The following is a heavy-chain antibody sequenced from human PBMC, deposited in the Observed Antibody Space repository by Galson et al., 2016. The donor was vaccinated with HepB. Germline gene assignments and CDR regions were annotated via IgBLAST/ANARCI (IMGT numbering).Heavy chain of an antibody. Sequence: ETLSLTCTVSGGSVISGTDYWSWIRQPPGKGLELIGYIYYSGSTIYNPSLKSRVAISVDTSKNQFSLKLSSVTTADTAVYYCARAPAPRSSWYVDHWGQGTLVTVSS. V-gene: IGHV4-61*01. D-gene: IGHD6-13*01. CDR3: ARAPAPRSSWYVDH. CDR1: GGSVISGTDY. CDR2: IYYSGST. J-gene: IGHJ4*02.